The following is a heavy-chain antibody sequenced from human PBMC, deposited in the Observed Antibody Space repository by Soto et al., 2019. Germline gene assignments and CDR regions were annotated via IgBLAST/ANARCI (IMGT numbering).Heavy chain of an antibody. V-gene: IGHV3-30*18. CDR2: ISYDGSNK. J-gene: IGHJ6*02. D-gene: IGHD1-1*01. CDR3: AKDFSTPIYYYGMDV. CDR1: GFTFSSYG. Sequence: GGSLRLSCAASGFTFSSYGMHWVRQAPGKGLEWVAVISYDGSNKYYADSVKGRFTISRDNSKNTLYLQMNSLRAEDTAVYYCAKDFSTPIYYYGMDVWGQGTTVTVSS.